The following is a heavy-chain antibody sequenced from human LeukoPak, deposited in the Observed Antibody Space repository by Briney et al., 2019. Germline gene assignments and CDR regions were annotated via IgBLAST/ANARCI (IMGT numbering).Heavy chain of an antibody. D-gene: IGHD2-15*01. Sequence: PGGSLRLSCAASGFTFSDYYMSWLRQAPGKGLEWVSYISSSSSYTNYADSVKGRFTISRDNAKNSLYLQMNSLRAEDTAVYCCARGPLADYYFDYWGQGTLVTVSS. CDR2: ISSSSSYT. CDR3: ARGPLADYYFDY. V-gene: IGHV3-11*05. CDR1: GFTFSDYY. J-gene: IGHJ4*02.